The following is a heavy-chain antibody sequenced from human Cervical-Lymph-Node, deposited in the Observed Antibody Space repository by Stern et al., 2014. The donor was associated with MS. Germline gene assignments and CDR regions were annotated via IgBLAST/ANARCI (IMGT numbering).Heavy chain of an antibody. CDR3: TTHKGYPGY. V-gene: IGHV3-15*01. CDR1: GFTFSNAW. J-gene: IGHJ4*02. Sequence: EVQLVESGGGLVKPGGSLRLSCAASGFTFSNAWMTWVRQAPGQGLEWVGRIKSETAGGAKDYAAPVKGRFTNSRDDSKNTLHLQMNSLKTEGTAVYYCTTHKGYPGYWGQGTLVTVSS. CDR2: IKSETAGGAK. D-gene: IGHD5-18*01.